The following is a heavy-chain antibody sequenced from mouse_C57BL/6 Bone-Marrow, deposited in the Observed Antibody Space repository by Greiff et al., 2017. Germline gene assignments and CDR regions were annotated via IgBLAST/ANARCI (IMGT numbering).Heavy chain of an antibody. J-gene: IGHJ2*01. CDR1: GYSITSGYY. V-gene: IGHV3-6*01. D-gene: IGHD2-5*01. CDR2: ISYDGSN. CDR3: ASPPYYSNYVDY. Sequence: EVHLVESGPGLVKPSQSLSLTCSVTGYSITSGYYWNWIRQFPGNKLEWMGYISYDGSNNYNPSLKNRISITRDTSKNQFFLKLNSVTTEDTATYYCASPPYYSNYVDYWGQGTTLTVSS.